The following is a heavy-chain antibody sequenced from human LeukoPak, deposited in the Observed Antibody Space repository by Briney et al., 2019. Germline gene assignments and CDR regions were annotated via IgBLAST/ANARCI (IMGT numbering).Heavy chain of an antibody. D-gene: IGHD2-2*01. CDR2: IYYSGST. Sequence: PSETLSLACTVSGGSISSYYWSWIRQPPGKGLEWIGYIYYSGSTNYNPSLKSRVTISVDTSKNQFSLKLSSVTAADTAVYYCARAPQLWPVDYWGQGTLVTVSS. CDR3: ARAPQLWPVDY. J-gene: IGHJ4*02. CDR1: GGSISSYY. V-gene: IGHV4-59*01.